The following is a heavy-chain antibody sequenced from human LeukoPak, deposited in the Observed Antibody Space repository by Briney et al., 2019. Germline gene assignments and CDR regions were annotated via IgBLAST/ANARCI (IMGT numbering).Heavy chain of an antibody. V-gene: IGHV4-39*01. CDR3: AVPMVRGVIFFDY. J-gene: IGHJ4*02. CDR1: GGSISSSSYY. CDR2: IYYSGST. D-gene: IGHD3-10*01. Sequence: SETLSLTCTVSGGSISSSSYYWGWIRQPPGKGLEWIGSIYYSGSTYYNPSLKSRVTISVDTSKNQFSLKLSSVTAADTAVYYCAVPMVRGVIFFDYWGQGTLVTVSS.